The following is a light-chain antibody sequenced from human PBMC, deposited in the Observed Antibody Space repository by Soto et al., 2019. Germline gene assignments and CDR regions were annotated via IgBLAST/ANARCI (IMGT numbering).Light chain of an antibody. CDR2: DGS. CDR1: QSINTW. J-gene: IGKJ1*01. CDR3: QQYQTYSRT. V-gene: IGKV1-5*01. Sequence: DIQMTQSPSTVSACVGDRITITCRASQSINTWLAWYRQRPGESPQLLIYDGSTLAMWVPSRFSGSGSGTDFTLSLSLLQPDDFATFYCQQYQTYSRTFGQGTKVEVK.